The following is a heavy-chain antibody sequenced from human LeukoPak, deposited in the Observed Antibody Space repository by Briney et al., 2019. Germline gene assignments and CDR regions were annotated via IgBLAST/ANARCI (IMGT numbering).Heavy chain of an antibody. D-gene: IGHD4-17*01. V-gene: IGHV1-46*01. CDR3: ARVGGDYVESDY. Sequence: ASVKVSCKASGYTFTSYYMHWVRQAPGXXLXWMGIINPSGGSTSYAQKFQGRVTMTRDTSTSTVYMELSSLRSEDTAVYYCARVGGDYVESDYWGQGTLVTVSS. J-gene: IGHJ4*02. CDR1: GYTFTSYY. CDR2: INPSGGST.